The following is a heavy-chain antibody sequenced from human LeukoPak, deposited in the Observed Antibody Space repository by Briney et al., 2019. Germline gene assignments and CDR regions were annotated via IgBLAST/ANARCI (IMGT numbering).Heavy chain of an antibody. CDR3: AKARKQWLVLGWFDP. V-gene: IGHV3-23*01. Sequence: GASLRLSWAASGFTFSSYAMSWVRQAPGKGLEWVSAISGSGGSTYYADSVKGRFTISRDNSKNTLYLQMNSLRAEDTAVYYCAKARKQWLVLGWFDPWGQGTLVTVSS. D-gene: IGHD6-19*01. CDR1: GFTFSSYA. CDR2: ISGSGGST. J-gene: IGHJ5*02.